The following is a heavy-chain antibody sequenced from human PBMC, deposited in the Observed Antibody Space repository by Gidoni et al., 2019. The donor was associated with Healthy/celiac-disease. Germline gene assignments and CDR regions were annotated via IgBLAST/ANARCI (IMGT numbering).Heavy chain of an antibody. CDR3: AKGGGVVVLRGPDY. J-gene: IGHJ4*02. Sequence: QVQLVEYGGGVVQPGRSLRLSCAASGFTFSSYGMHWVRQAPGKGLEWVAVISDDGSNKYYADSVKGRFTISRDNSKNTLYLQMNSLRAEDTAVYYCAKGGGVVVLRGPDYWGQGTLVTVSS. V-gene: IGHV3-30*18. CDR2: ISDDGSNK. CDR1: GFTFSSYG. D-gene: IGHD2-2*01.